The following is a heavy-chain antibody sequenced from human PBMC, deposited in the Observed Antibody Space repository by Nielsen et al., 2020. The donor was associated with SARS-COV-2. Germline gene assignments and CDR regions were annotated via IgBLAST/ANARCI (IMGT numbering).Heavy chain of an antibody. J-gene: IGHJ4*02. Sequence: GSLRLSCAASGFTFSGYYWSWIRQPPGKGLEWIGEINHSGSTNYNPSLKSRVTISVDTSKNQFSLKLSSVTAADTAVYYCARGPYYDSSGYYYYFDYWGQGTLVTVSS. CDR2: INHSGST. V-gene: IGHV4-34*01. CDR3: ARGPYYDSSGYYYYFDY. CDR1: GFTFSGYY. D-gene: IGHD3-22*01.